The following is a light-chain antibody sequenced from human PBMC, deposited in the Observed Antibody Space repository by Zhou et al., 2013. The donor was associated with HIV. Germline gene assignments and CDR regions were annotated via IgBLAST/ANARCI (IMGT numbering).Light chain of an antibody. CDR1: QSVRSY. Sequence: ERVMTQSPATLSVSPGERATLSCTASQSVRSYLAWYQQKPGQAPRLLIFDASNRATGIPARFSGSGSGTDFTLTISRLEPEDFAVYYCQQRNSWPITFGQGTRLEIK. V-gene: IGKV3-11*01. CDR2: DAS. CDR3: QQRNSWPIT. J-gene: IGKJ5*01.